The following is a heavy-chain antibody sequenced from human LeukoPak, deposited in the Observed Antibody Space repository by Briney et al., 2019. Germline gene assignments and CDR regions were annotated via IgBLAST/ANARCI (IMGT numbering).Heavy chain of an antibody. CDR3: ARDPSGDSSDY. V-gene: IGHV3-7*01. D-gene: IGHD3-10*01. CDR2: IKQDGSEK. CDR1: GFTFSNYW. Sequence: GGSLRLSCAASGFTFSNYWMSWVRQAPGKGLEWVANIKQDGSEKYYVDSVKGRFTISRDNAKNSLYLQMDSLRAEDTAVYYCARDPSGDSSDYWGQGTLVTVSS. J-gene: IGHJ4*02.